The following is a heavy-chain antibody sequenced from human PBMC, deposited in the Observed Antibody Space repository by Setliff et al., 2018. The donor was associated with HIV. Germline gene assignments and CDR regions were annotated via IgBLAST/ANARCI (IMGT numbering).Heavy chain of an antibody. CDR1: GYTFINYH. CDR2: ISASTVNT. CDR3: ARVPVSSYYYYMDV. V-gene: IGHV1-18*01. J-gene: IGHJ6*03. D-gene: IGHD3-10*01. Sequence: ASVKVSCKASGYTFINYHTTWVRQAPGQGLEWVGSISASTVNTNYTQGRVTMTTDISTSTAYMELRSLRSADTAVYYCARVPVSSYYYYMDVWGKGTTVTVSS.